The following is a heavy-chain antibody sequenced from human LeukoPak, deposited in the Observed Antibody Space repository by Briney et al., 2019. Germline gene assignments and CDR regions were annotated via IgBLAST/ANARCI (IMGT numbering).Heavy chain of an antibody. CDR3: ARDLGSGYDPLYYYYGMDV. J-gene: IGHJ6*02. CDR1: GGSFSGYY. V-gene: IGHV4-4*07. CDR2: IYTSGST. Sequence: SETLSLTCAGYGGSFSGYYWSWIRQPPGKGLEWIGRIYTSGSTNYNPSLKSRVTMSVDTSKNQFSLKLSSVTAADTAVYYCARDLGSGYDPLYYYYGMDVWGQGTTVTVSS. D-gene: IGHD5-12*01.